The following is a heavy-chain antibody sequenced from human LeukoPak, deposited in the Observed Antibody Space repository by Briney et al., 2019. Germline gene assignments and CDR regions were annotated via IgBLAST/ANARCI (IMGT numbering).Heavy chain of an antibody. CDR2: IDPNSGDT. D-gene: IGHD6-19*01. Sequence: ASVKVSCKTFGYTFSGYYIHWVRQAPGQGLEWIGRIDPNSGDTNYAQKFQGRVTMTRDTSINTVYMQLRSDDTAVYYCARGEQWLVRYWGQGTLVTVS. CDR3: ARGEQWLVRY. V-gene: IGHV1-2*06. CDR1: GYTFSGYY. J-gene: IGHJ4*02.